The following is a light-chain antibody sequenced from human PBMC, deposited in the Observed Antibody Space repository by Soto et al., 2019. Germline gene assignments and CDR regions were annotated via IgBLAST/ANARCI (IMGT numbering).Light chain of an antibody. J-gene: IGKJ1*01. CDR2: DAS. Sequence: EIVMTQSPATLSVSPGERATLSCRASQSVSSDLAWYQQKPGQPPRLLIYDASTRATGIPARFSGSGSGTEFTLTISRLQSDDFAVYYCQHYNNWWTFGQGTKVEIK. CDR3: QHYNNWWT. V-gene: IGKV3-15*01. CDR1: QSVSSD.